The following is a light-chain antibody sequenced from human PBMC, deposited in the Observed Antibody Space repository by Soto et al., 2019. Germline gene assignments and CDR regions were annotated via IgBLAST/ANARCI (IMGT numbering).Light chain of an antibody. Sequence: IVLTHSPRTLSFSPGEIATLSGRASQTVSITYLTWYQQKPGQAPRLLIFGASKRATGIPDRFSGSGSGRDFTLTISGLEPEDFAVYYCQQYGSSPLISFGQGTRLEIK. J-gene: IGKJ5*01. V-gene: IGKV3-20*01. CDR2: GAS. CDR1: QTVSITY. CDR3: QQYGSSPLIS.